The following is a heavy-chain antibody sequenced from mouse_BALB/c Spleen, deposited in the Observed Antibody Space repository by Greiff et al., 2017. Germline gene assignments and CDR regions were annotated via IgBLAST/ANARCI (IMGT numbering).Heavy chain of an antibody. J-gene: IGHJ4*01. Sequence: EVQGVESGGGLVQPGGSLRLSCATSGFTFTDYYMSWVRQPPGKALEWLGFIRNKANGYTTEYSASVKGRFTISRDNSQSILYLQMNTLRAEDSATYYCARENYGNYVDYAMDYWGQGTAVTVSS. V-gene: IGHV7-3*02. D-gene: IGHD2-1*01. CDR3: ARENYGNYVDYAMDY. CDR2: IRNKANGYTT. CDR1: GFTFTDYY.